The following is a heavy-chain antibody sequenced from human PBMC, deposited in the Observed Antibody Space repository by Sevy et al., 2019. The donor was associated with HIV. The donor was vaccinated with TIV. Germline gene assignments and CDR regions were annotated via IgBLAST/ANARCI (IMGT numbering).Heavy chain of an antibody. D-gene: IGHD3-3*01. V-gene: IGHV3-48*02. Sequence: GGSLRLSCAASGFTFSSYSMNWVRQAPGKGLEWVSYISSSSSTIYYADSVKGRFTISRDNAKNSLYLQMNSLRDEDTAVYYCARGKRDFRSEREPMDVWGHGTTVTVSS. J-gene: IGHJ6*02. CDR2: ISSSSSTI. CDR3: ARGKRDFRSEREPMDV. CDR1: GFTFSSYS.